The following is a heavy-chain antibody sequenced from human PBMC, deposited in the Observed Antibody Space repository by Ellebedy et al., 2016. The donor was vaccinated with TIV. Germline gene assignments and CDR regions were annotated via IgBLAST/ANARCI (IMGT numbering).Heavy chain of an antibody. J-gene: IGHJ4*02. CDR2: MHPKSGPA. CDR1: GYIFTDYD. D-gene: IGHD2-2*01. V-gene: IGHV1-8*01. CDR3: ARCPPGNSTKDY. Sequence: ASVKVSXXASGYIFTDYDINRVRQAPGQGLEWVGWMHPKSGPAGYGQKFEGRVTMTRNTSIKTAYLELDSLRSEDTAIYYCARCPPGNSTKDYWGQGTLVTVSS.